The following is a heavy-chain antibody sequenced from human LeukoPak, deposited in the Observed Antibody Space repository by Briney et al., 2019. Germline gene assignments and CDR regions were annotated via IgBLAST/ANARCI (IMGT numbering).Heavy chain of an antibody. J-gene: IGHJ3*02. CDR3: ATRVTADSYDASDI. D-gene: IGHD6-13*01. CDR1: GFIFRSFS. V-gene: IGHV3-21*06. CDR2: ISSTSNHK. Sequence: PGGSLRLSCAGSGFIFRSFSMTWVRQAPGKGLEWVASISSTSNHKYHADSVKGRFTISRDNDKNSLYLQMNSLRAEDTALYYCATRVTADSYDASDIWAQGTMVTVSS.